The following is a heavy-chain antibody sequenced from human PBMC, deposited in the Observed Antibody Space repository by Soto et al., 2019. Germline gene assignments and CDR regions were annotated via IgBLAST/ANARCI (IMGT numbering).Heavy chain of an antibody. Sequence: VKVSCKASGGTFSSYAISWVRQAPGQGLEWMGGIIPIFGTANYAQKFQGRVTITADESTSTAYMELSSLRSEDTAVYYCARDTYYDSSGQGGFDLWGQGTLVTVSS. D-gene: IGHD3-22*01. CDR3: ARDTYYDSSGQGGFDL. J-gene: IGHJ5*02. CDR2: IIPIFGTA. V-gene: IGHV1-69*13. CDR1: GGTFSSYA.